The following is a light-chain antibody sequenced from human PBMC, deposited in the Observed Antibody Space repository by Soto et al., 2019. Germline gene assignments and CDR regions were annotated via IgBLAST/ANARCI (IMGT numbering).Light chain of an antibody. CDR1: QNVITNY. CDR3: QQYATSPIT. V-gene: IGKV3-20*01. CDR2: GAS. Sequence: EIVLSQSPGTVSFSPGERATLSCWASQNVITNYLAWYQQKPGQAPRLLIYGASRRATGIPDRFSGSGYGTDFTLTISRLEPEDFAVYYCQQYATSPITFGQGTRLEI. J-gene: IGKJ5*01.